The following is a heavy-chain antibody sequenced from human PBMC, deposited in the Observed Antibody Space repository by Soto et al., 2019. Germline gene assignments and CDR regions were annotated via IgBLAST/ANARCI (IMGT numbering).Heavy chain of an antibody. Sequence: PSETLSLAFTVCSGSISNYYWSWIRQPPGTGLAWIGYIYYSGSTNYNPSLKSRVTISVDTSKNQCSLKLSSVTAADTAVYYCARVDGYNCVDYWGQGTLVTVSS. V-gene: IGHV4-59*01. CDR3: ARVDGYNCVDY. CDR2: IYYSGST. J-gene: IGHJ4*02. D-gene: IGHD5-12*01. CDR1: SGSISNYY.